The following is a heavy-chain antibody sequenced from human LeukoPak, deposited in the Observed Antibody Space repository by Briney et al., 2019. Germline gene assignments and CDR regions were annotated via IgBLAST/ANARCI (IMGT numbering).Heavy chain of an antibody. Sequence: PSETLSLTCTVSGGSISSSSYYWGWIRQPPGKGLEWIGSIYYSGSTYYNPSLKSRVTISVDTSKNQFSLKLSSVTAADTAVYYCARGRYGSGSYSPYWGQGTLVTVSS. V-gene: IGHV4-39*07. CDR1: GGSISSSSYY. J-gene: IGHJ4*02. D-gene: IGHD3-10*01. CDR2: IYYSGST. CDR3: ARGRYGSGSYSPY.